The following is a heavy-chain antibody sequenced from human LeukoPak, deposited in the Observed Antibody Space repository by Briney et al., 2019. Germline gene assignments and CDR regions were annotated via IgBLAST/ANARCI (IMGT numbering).Heavy chain of an antibody. CDR3: ARSGYYYDSLDY. J-gene: IGHJ4*02. V-gene: IGHV4-39*01. Sequence: SETLSLTCTVSGGSISNSGFYWGWIRQPPGRGLESIGNVYYSGSTYYNSSLKRRVTMSVGTSKNQFSLKLSSVTAADTDVYYCARSGYYYDSLDYWGQGTLVTVSS. CDR1: GGSISNSGFY. D-gene: IGHD3-22*01. CDR2: VYYSGST.